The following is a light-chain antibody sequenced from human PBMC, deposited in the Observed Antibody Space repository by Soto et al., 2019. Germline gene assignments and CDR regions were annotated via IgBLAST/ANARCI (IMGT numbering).Light chain of an antibody. CDR3: QQYNNWPPLT. CDR1: QSVRTN. Sequence: EVVVTQSPATLSVSLGGRATLSCRASQSVRTNLAWYQQKPGQAPRLLIYAASTRATGIPARFSGSGSGTEFTLTITSLQSEDFAVYYCQQYNNWPPLTVGGGNKVEIK. V-gene: IGKV3-15*01. CDR2: AAS. J-gene: IGKJ4*01.